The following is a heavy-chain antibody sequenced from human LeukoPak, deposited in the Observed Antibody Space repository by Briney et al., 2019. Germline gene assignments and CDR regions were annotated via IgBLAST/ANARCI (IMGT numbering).Heavy chain of an antibody. V-gene: IGHV3-30*03. CDR3: ATDYGGSYYYYGMDV. CDR2: IPYDGGNK. J-gene: IGHJ6*02. CDR1: GFTFSSYG. Sequence: GGSLRLSCAASGFTFSSYGIHWVRQAPGKGLEWVAVIPYDGGNKYYADSVKGRFTISRDNSKNTLYLQMNSLRAEDTAVYHCATDYGGSYYYYGMDVWGQGTTVTVSS. D-gene: IGHD4-23*01.